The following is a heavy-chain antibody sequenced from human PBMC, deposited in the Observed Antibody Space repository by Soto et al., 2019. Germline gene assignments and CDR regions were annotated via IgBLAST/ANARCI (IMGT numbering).Heavy chain of an antibody. CDR1: GFTFSRNS. J-gene: IGHJ6*02. CDR3: ARDITLVEAYYYGMDV. D-gene: IGHD3-10*01. Sequence: EVQLVESGGGLVQPGGSQRLSCAASGFTFSRNSMNWVRQAPGKGLEWVSYISSSSSTIYYADSVKGRFTISRDNAKKSLYLQMNSLRAEDTAVYYCARDITLVEAYYYGMDVWGQGTTVTVSS. V-gene: IGHV3-48*01. CDR2: ISSSSSTI.